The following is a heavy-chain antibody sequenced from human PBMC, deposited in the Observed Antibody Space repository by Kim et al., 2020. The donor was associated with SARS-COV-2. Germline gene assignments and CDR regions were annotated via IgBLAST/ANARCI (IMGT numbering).Heavy chain of an antibody. J-gene: IGHJ4*02. CDR1: GQSASSDYY. CDR2: IQHSGST. V-gene: IGHV4-38-2*02. D-gene: IGHD3-22*01. Sequence: SETLSLTCTVSGQSASSDYYWGWIRQSPGKGLEWIGTIQHSGSTYYNPSLKSRITMSVDTSKNHFSRNIKSVTAADTALNYCASDSHAWHRFDYWGQGTVVTVSS. CDR3: ASDSHAWHRFDY.